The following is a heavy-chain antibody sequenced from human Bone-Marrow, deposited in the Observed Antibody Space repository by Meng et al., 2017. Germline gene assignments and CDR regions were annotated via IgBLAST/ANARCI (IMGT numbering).Heavy chain of an antibody. CDR3: ARVGYSGSRVTSYYFDY. Sequence: LQGSGPRLWKPPQPLALTCTVSGGSISSGCYYWSWIRQHPGKGLEWIGYIYYSGSTYYNPSLKSLVTISVDTSKNQFSLKLSSVTAADTAVYYCARVGYSGSRVTSYYFDYWGQGTLVTVSS. J-gene: IGHJ4*02. CDR1: GGSISSGCYY. D-gene: IGHD1-26*01. CDR2: IYYSGST. V-gene: IGHV4-31*01.